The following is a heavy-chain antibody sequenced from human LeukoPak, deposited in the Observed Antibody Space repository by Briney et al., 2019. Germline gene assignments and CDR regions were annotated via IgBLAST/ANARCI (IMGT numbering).Heavy chain of an antibody. CDR2: IKQDGSEK. V-gene: IGHV3-7*01. CDR3: ARAKDYVWGSYRVYFDY. J-gene: IGHJ4*02. Sequence: GGSLRLSCAASGFTFSSYWMHWVRQAPGKGLEWVANIKQDGSEKYYVDSVKGRFTISRDNAKNSLYLQMNSLRAEDTAVYYCARAKDYVWGSYRVYFDYWGQGTLVTVSS. CDR1: GFTFSSYW. D-gene: IGHD3-16*02.